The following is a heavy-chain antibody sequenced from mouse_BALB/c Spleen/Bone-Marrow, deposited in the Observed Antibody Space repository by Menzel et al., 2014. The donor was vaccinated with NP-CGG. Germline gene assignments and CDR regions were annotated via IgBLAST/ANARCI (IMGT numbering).Heavy chain of an antibody. CDR2: INPSNGRT. CDR3: ARTGYWYFDV. Sequence: VQLQQSGAELVKPGASVKLSCKVSGYTFTSYWMHWVKQRPGQGLEWIGEINPSNGRTNYVEKFKSKATLSGEKTSSTVYMQLSSLTSEDSAVYYCARTGYWYFDVWGAGTTVTVSA. J-gene: IGHJ1*01. CDR1: GYTFTSYW. V-gene: IGHV1S81*02.